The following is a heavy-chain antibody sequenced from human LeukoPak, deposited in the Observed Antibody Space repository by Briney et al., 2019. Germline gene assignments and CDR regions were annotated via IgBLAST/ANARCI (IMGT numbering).Heavy chain of an antibody. D-gene: IGHD3-3*02. CDR3: ARIGVLGEGFDY. J-gene: IGHJ4*02. CDR2: IYNSGST. CDR1: GGSISSYY. V-gene: IGHV4-30-4*01. Sequence: SETLSLTCTVSGGSISSYYWSWIRQPPGKGLEWIGYIYNSGSTYYNPSLKSRVTISVDTSKNQFSLRLRSVTAADTAVYYCARIGVLGEGFDYWGQGTLVTVSS.